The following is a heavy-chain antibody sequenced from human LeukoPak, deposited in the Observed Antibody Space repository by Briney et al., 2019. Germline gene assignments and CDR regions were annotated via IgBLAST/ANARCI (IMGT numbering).Heavy chain of an antibody. CDR2: INSGSTFI. CDR1: GFTFSSHT. Sequence: GGSLRLSCTASGFTFSSHTMTWVRQAPGKGLEFVSSINSGSTFIYHADSVRGRFTISRDDAKNSLYLQMNSLRAEDTAVYYCARDFTQVDYWGQGTLVTVSS. CDR3: ARDFTQVDY. J-gene: IGHJ4*02. D-gene: IGHD2-15*01. V-gene: IGHV3-21*01.